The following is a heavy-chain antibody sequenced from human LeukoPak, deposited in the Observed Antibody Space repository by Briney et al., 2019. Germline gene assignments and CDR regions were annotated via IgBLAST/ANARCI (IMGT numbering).Heavy chain of an antibody. CDR1: GFTFTSYS. CDR3: AKGGKWDVTPFDY. Sequence: PGGSLRLSCAASGFTFTSYSMNWVRQAPGKGLGWVSTISGGGGSTYYADSVKGRSTISRDNSKNTLYLQVNSLRAEDTAVYYCAKGGKWDVTPFDYWGQGTLVTVSS. D-gene: IGHD1-26*01. V-gene: IGHV3-23*01. CDR2: ISGGGGST. J-gene: IGHJ4*02.